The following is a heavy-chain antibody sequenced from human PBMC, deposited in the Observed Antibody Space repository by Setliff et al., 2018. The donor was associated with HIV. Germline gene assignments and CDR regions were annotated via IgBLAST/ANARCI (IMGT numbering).Heavy chain of an antibody. V-gene: IGHV1-69*10. CDR2: IIPILGIA. CDR3: SRSRNLDY. J-gene: IGHJ4*02. CDR1: GYTFTNNV. D-gene: IGHD4-4*01. Sequence: SVKVSCKASGYTFTNNVIHWVRQAPGRGLEWMGGIIPILGIANYAQKFQGRVTITADESTSTVYMELSSLRSEDTAMYYCSRSRNLDYWGQGTLVTVSS.